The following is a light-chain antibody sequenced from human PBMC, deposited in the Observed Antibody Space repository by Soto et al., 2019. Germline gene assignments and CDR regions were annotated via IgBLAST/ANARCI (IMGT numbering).Light chain of an antibody. CDR2: DNN. V-gene: IGLV1-51*01. Sequence: QSVLTQPPSVSAAPGQKVTISCSGSRSNIGSYYVFWYQQLPGTAPKVLIYDNNKRPSGIPDRFSVSKSGTSATLGITGLQTGDEADYYCGTWDNSLSAGVVFGGGTQLTVL. J-gene: IGLJ7*01. CDR3: GTWDNSLSAGVV. CDR1: RSNIGSYY.